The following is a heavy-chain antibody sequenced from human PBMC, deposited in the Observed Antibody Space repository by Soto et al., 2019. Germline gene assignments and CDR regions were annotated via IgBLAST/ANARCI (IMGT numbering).Heavy chain of an antibody. CDR2: SYHRGKT. J-gene: IGHJ6*01. Sequence: QVQLQESGPGLVKPSGTLSLTCVVSGGSISSSNWWSWVRQPPGKGLEWIGESYHRGKTNYNPSLQSRVTISIDNSKNQFSLNLNSVTAADTAVYFCAKDRLERSPYHYNYGVDVWGQGTSVTVSS. CDR3: AKDRLERSPYHYNYGVDV. D-gene: IGHD1-1*01. V-gene: IGHV4-4*02. CDR1: GGSISSSNW.